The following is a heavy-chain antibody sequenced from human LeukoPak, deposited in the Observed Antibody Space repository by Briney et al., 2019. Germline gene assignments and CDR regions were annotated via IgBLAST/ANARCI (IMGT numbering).Heavy chain of an antibody. CDR3: AGGGPYVDYRFDY. Sequence: ASVKVSCKASGYTFTSYYLHWVRQAPGQGLEWMGIINPSGGNTKYAQKFQDKVTMTRDTSTNTVYIELNSLRFEDTAIYYCAGGGPYVDYRFDYWGQGTLVTVSS. D-gene: IGHD4-17*01. J-gene: IGHJ4*02. V-gene: IGHV1-46*01. CDR2: INPSGGNT. CDR1: GYTFTSYY.